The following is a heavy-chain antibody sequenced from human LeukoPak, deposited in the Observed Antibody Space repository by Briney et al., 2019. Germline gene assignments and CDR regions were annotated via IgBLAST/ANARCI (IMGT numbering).Heavy chain of an antibody. Sequence: GGSLRLSCAASGFTFINAWMSWVRQAPGKGLEWVGRIKSKYDGETTDYAAPVKGRFTISRDDSKNTLYLQMNSLKTEDTAVYYCTTRLEWELLPRFDYWGQGTLVTVSS. V-gene: IGHV3-15*01. CDR1: GFTFINAW. D-gene: IGHD1-26*01. J-gene: IGHJ4*02. CDR2: IKSKYDGETT. CDR3: TTRLEWELLPRFDY.